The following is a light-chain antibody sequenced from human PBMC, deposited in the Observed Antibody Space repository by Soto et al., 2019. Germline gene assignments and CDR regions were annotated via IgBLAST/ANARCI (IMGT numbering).Light chain of an antibody. V-gene: IGKV3-20*01. J-gene: IGKJ3*01. CDR2: GAS. CDR1: QSVSTRF. Sequence: EIVLTQSPGTLSLSPGERATLSCRASQSVSTRFLAWYQQNPGQAPRLLIYGASSRATGIPDRFSGSGSGTPFTLIISRLEPEDVAVYYCQQFETPPFTFGPGTRVDIK. CDR3: QQFETPPFT.